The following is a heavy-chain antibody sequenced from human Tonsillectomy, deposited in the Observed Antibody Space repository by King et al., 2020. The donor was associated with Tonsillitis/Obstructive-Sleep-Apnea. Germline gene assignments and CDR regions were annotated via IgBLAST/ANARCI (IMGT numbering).Heavy chain of an antibody. CDR1: GFTFSNYA. J-gene: IGHJ4*02. Sequence: VQLVESGGGLVQPGGSLRLSCAASGFTFSNYAMSWVRQAPGKGLEWVSGISGSGDTIYYADSVKGRFTITRDNSKNTLYLQINSLRADDTAVYYCAKDRSSVPAASNYWGEGTLFTVSS. V-gene: IGHV3-23*04. CDR3: AKDRSSVPAASNY. CDR2: ISGSGDTI. D-gene: IGHD2-2*01.